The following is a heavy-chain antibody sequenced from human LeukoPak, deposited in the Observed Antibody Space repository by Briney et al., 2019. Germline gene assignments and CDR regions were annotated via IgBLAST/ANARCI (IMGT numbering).Heavy chain of an antibody. CDR3: TRVYGDFLVRLDY. V-gene: IGHV3-49*04. CDR2: IRSKAYGGTT. CDR1: GFTLSNAW. D-gene: IGHD4-17*01. J-gene: IGHJ4*02. Sequence: GGSLRLSCAASGFTLSNAWMSWVRQAPGKGLEWVGIIRSKAYGGTTEYAASVKGRFTISRDDSKSLAYLQMNSLKTEDTAVYFCTRVYGDFLVRLDYWGQGTLVTVSS.